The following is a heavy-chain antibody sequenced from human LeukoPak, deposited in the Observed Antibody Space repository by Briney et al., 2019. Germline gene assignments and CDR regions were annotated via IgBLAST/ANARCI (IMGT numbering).Heavy chain of an antibody. J-gene: IGHJ6*02. D-gene: IGHD3-10*02. CDR2: IYPSDSDT. CDR1: GYSFTSYW. V-gene: IGHV5-51*01. Sequence: GESLKISCKGSGYSFTSYWIGWVRQMPGKGLEWMVIIYPSDSDTKYSPSFQGQVTFSADKSISTAYLQWNSLKASDTAMYYCARRPDYILGMDVWGQGTTVTVSS. CDR3: ARRPDYILGMDV.